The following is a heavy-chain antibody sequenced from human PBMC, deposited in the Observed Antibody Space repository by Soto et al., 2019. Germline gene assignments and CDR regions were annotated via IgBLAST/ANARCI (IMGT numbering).Heavy chain of an antibody. J-gene: IGHJ6*03. Sequence: GGSLRLSCAASGFTFSSYWMSWVRQAPGKGLEWVANIKQDGSEKYYVDSVKGRFTISRDNAKNSLYLQMNSLRAEDTAVYYCAREARSWYGYYYYYYMDVWGKGTTVTVSS. CDR2: IKQDGSEK. CDR1: GFTFSSYW. CDR3: AREARSWYGYYYYYYMDV. D-gene: IGHD6-13*01. V-gene: IGHV3-7*01.